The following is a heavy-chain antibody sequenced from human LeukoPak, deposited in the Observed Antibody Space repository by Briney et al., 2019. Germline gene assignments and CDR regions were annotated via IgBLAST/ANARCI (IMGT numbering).Heavy chain of an antibody. V-gene: IGHV4-39*07. CDR1: GGSISSSSYY. CDR2: IYYSGST. J-gene: IGHJ4*02. Sequence: SETLSLTCTVSGGSISSSSYYWGWIRQPPGKGLEWIGSIYYSGSTYYNPSLKSRVTISVDTSKNQFSLKLSSVTAADTAVYYCARVLLGYCSGGSCFHFDYWGQGTLVTVSS. D-gene: IGHD2-15*01. CDR3: ARVLLGYCSGGSCFHFDY.